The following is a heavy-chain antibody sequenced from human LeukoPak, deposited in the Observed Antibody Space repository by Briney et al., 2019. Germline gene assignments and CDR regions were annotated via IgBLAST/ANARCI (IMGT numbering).Heavy chain of an antibody. CDR2: IHAIGST. CDR1: GGSITSYS. CDR3: ARRLYSCGYSDTFDI. V-gene: IGHV4-4*09. Sequence: KSSETLSLTCTVSGGSITSYSWSWIRQTPGKGLEWVGHIHAIGSTNYHPSLESRVTISVDTSKNHFSLRLSSVTAADTAVYYCARRLYSCGYSDTFDIWGQGVKVTVSS. J-gene: IGHJ3*02. D-gene: IGHD3-22*01.